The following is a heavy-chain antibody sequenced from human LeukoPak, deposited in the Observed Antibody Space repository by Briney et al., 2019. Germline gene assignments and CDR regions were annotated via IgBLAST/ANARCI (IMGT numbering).Heavy chain of an antibody. Sequence: PSETLSLTCAVYGGSFSGYYWSWIRQPPGKGLEWIGEINHSGSTNYNPSLKSRVTISVDTSKNQFSLKLSSVTAADTAVYYCARRTVGYCTNGVCSDWFDPWGQGTLVTVSS. V-gene: IGHV4-34*01. CDR3: ARRTVGYCTNGVCSDWFDP. D-gene: IGHD2-8*01. CDR2: INHSGST. CDR1: GGSFSGYY. J-gene: IGHJ5*02.